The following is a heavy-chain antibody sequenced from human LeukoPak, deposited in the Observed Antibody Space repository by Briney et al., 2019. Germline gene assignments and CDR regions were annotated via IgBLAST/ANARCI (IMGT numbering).Heavy chain of an antibody. CDR3: ARDPWYCSGGSCYSLKNRYYFDY. J-gene: IGHJ4*02. CDR2: INPNSGGT. CDR1: GYTFTGYY. Sequence: GASVKVSCKASGYTFTGYYMHWVRQAPGQGLERMGWINPNSGGTNYAQKFQGRVTMTRDTSISTAYMELSRLRSDDTAVYYCARDPWYCSGGSCYSLKNRYYFDYWGQGTLVTVSS. V-gene: IGHV1-2*02. D-gene: IGHD2-15*01.